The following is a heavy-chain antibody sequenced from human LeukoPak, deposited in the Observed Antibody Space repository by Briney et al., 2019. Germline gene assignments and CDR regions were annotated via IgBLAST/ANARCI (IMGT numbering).Heavy chain of an antibody. CDR2: IESDGRKT. D-gene: IGHD1/OR15-1a*01. J-gene: IGHJ4*02. V-gene: IGHV3-74*01. Sequence: GGSLRLSCAASGFTFTTYWMHWVRQAPGKGLVWVSRIESDGRKTRYADSVNGRFTISRDNAKNTLYLQMNSLRAEDTAVYYCVRDDHFKIEQWRQGTLVTVSS. CDR1: GFTFTTYW. CDR3: VRDDHFKIEQ.